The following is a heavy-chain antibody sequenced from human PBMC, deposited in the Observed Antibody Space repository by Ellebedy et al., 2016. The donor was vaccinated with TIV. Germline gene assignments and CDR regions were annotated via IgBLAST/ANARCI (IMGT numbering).Heavy chain of an antibody. Sequence: ASVKVSCXASGYTFTGYYIHWVRQAPGQGLVWMGWINPNSGGTNYTQKFQGWVTMTRETSISTAYMELRRLRSDDTAVYYCVTFRDSSGWYEDNWGQGTLVTVSS. D-gene: IGHD6-19*01. J-gene: IGHJ4*02. V-gene: IGHV1-2*04. CDR1: GYTFTGYY. CDR2: INPNSGGT. CDR3: VTFRDSSGWYEDN.